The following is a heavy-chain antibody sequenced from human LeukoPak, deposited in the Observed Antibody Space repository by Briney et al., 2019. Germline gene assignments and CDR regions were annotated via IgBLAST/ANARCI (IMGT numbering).Heavy chain of an antibody. V-gene: IGHV4-34*01. CDR1: GGSFSGYY. Sequence: SETLSLTCAVYGGSFSGYYWSWIRQPPGKGLEWIGEINHSGSTNYNPSLKSRVTISEDTSKNQFSLKLSSVTAADTAVYYCASRYCSSTSCRIDYWGQGTLVTVSS. CDR3: ASRYCSSTSCRIDY. D-gene: IGHD2-2*01. CDR2: INHSGST. J-gene: IGHJ4*02.